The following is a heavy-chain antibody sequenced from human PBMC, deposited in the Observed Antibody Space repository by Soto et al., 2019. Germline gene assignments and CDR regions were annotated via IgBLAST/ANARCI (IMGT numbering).Heavy chain of an antibody. V-gene: IGHV3-30-3*01. J-gene: IGHJ2*01. CDR3: ARPLWRDDYNWAYFDL. CDR1: GFTFSSYA. CDR2: ISYDGSNK. D-gene: IGHD4-4*01. Sequence: QVQLVESGGGVVQPGRSLRLSCAASGFTFSSYAMHWVRQAPGKGLEWVAVISYDGSNKYYADSVKGRFTISRDNSKNTLYLQMNSLRTEDTAVYYCARPLWRDDYNWAYFDLWGRGTLVTLSS.